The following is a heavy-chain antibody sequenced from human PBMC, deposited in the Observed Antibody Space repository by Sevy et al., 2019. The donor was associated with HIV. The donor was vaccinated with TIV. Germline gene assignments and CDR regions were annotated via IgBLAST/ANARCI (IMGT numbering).Heavy chain of an antibody. Sequence: GGSLRLSCAASGFTFSSYRMTWVRQAPGKGLEWVSCISSNSDYINYADSVQGRFTISRDNAKNLVYLQMDSLRAEDTAVYHCARAVVEISTWRSDYWGQGTLVTVSS. J-gene: IGHJ4*02. CDR1: GFTFSSYR. CDR3: ARAVVEISTWRSDY. D-gene: IGHD5-12*01. CDR2: ISSNSDYI. V-gene: IGHV3-21*01.